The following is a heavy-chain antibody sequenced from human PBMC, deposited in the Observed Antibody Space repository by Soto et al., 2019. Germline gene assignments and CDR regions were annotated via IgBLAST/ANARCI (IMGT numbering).Heavy chain of an antibody. Sequence: EVQLLESGGGVVQPGGSLRLSCAASGFTFSAYAMTWVRQAPGKGLEWVSVISGSGGATYYADSVKGRFTISRDNSKNTLYLQMNSLRAEDTAVYYCARQDYITTWYLNYCGQGTLVTVSS. CDR3: ARQDYITTWYLNY. CDR1: GFTFSAYA. V-gene: IGHV3-23*01. CDR2: ISGSGGAT. J-gene: IGHJ4*02. D-gene: IGHD2-2*02.